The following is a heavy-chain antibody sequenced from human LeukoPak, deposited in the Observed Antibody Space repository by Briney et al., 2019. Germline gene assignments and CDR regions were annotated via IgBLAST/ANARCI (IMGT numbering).Heavy chain of an antibody. Sequence: SGPTLVKPTQTLTLTCTFSGFSLSTSGVGVGWIRQPPGKALEWLALIYWNDDKRYSPSLKSRLTITKDTSKNQVVLTMTNMDPVVTATYYCALRRILTGPKGWFGPWGERASGTVSS. J-gene: IGHJ5*02. CDR3: ALRRILTGPKGWFGP. CDR1: GFSLSTSGVG. D-gene: IGHD3-9*01. CDR2: IYWNDDK. V-gene: IGHV2-5*01.